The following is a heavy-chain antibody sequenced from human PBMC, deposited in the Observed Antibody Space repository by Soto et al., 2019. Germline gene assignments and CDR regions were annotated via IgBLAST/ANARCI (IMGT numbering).Heavy chain of an antibody. J-gene: IGHJ5*02. V-gene: IGHV4-34*01. D-gene: IGHD6-13*01. CDR2: INHSGST. Sequence: SETLSLTCAVYGVSFSGYYWSWIRQPPGKGLEWIGEINHSGSTNYNPSLKSRVTISVDTSKNQFSLKLSSVTAADTAVYYCASSPYNSSSWYNWFDPWGQGTLVTVSS. CDR1: GVSFSGYY. CDR3: ASSPYNSSSWYNWFDP.